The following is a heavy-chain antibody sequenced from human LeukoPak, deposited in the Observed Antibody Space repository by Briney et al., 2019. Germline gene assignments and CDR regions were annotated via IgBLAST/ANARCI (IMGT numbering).Heavy chain of an antibody. CDR1: GFTFSSYE. J-gene: IGHJ4*02. CDR3: ATLRRDSSGYYPPIDY. D-gene: IGHD3-22*01. V-gene: IGHV3-48*03. CDR2: ISSSGSSI. Sequence: GGSLRLSCAASGFTFSSYEMNWVRQAPGKGLEWVSYISSSGSSIYYADSVKGRFTISRDNAKNSLYLQMNSLRAEDTAVYYCATLRRDSSGYYPPIDYWGQGTLVTVSS.